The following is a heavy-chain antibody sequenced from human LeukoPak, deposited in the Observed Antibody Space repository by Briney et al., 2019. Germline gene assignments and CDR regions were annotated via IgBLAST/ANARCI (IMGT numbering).Heavy chain of an antibody. CDR1: GYSFTSYW. J-gene: IGHJ5*02. Sequence: GESLKISCKGSGYSFTSYWIGWVRQMPGKGLEWMGIIYPGDSGTRYSPSFQGQVTISADKSISTAYLQWSSLKASDTAMYYYARRGDSGYDFVDWFDPWGQGTLVTVSS. CDR3: ARRGDSGYDFVDWFDP. V-gene: IGHV5-51*01. CDR2: IYPGDSGT. D-gene: IGHD5-12*01.